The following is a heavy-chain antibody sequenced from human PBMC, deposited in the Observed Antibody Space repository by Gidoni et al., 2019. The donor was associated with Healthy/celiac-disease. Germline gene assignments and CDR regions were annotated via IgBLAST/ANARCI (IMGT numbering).Heavy chain of an antibody. D-gene: IGHD3-16*02. Sequence: QVQLQQWGAGLLKPSETLSLTCAVSGGSFSGYYWSWLRQPPGKGLEWIGEINHSGSTNYNPSLKSRVTISVDTSKNQFSLKLSSVTAADTAVYYCARGPQYYDYVWGSYRWADWFDPWGQGTLVTVSS. CDR2: INHSGST. CDR3: ARGPQYYDYVWGSYRWADWFDP. J-gene: IGHJ5*02. V-gene: IGHV4-34*01. CDR1: GGSFSGYY.